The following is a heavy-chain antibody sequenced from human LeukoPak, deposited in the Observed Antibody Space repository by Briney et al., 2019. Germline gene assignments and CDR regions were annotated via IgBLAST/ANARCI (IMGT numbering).Heavy chain of an antibody. V-gene: IGHV4-39*01. CDR3: ARRRDEYGSYFDY. CDR1: GGSISSTGHY. J-gene: IGHJ4*02. Sequence: SETLSLTCTVSGGSISSTGHYWGWIRQPPGTGLEWIGSIYYSGITDYNPSLRSRVTISLATSNNQASLKLNSVTAADTAVYYCARRRDEYGSYFDYWGREPWSPSPQ. CDR2: IYYSGIT. D-gene: IGHD5-24*01.